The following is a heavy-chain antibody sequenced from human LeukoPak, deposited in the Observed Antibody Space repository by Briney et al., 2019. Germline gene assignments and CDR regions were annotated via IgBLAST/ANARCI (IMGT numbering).Heavy chain of an antibody. CDR3: AKGSGGSSPDDYYYYMDV. CDR1: GFTFDDYA. Sequence: GGSLRLSCAASGFTFDDYAMHWVRQAPGKGLEWVSGISWNSGSIVYADSVKGRFTISRDNAKNSLYPQMNSLRAEDMALYYCAKGSGGSSPDDYYYYMDVWGKGTTVTVSS. D-gene: IGHD2-15*01. V-gene: IGHV3-9*03. J-gene: IGHJ6*03. CDR2: ISWNSGSI.